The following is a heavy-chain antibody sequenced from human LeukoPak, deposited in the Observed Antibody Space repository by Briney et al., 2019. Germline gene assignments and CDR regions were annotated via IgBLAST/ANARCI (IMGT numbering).Heavy chain of an antibody. J-gene: IGHJ4*02. D-gene: IGHD3-10*01. CDR2: ITNSVSRT. CDR3: ARSTRYFGSAMYYFDD. Sequence: RGSLRLSCAASVHTSSGSYRCWGRATPEEGLEYISPITNSVSRTYHTNSVRGRFTISRDNSKNTLYLQMGSLRTEDTAVYYCARSTRYFGSAMYYFDDWGQGTLVTVSS. V-gene: IGHV3-64*01. CDR1: VHTSSGSY.